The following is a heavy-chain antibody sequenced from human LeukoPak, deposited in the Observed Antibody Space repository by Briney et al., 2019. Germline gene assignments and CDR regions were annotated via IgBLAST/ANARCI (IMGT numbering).Heavy chain of an antibody. J-gene: IGHJ4*02. CDR2: ISGSGGST. D-gene: IGHD6-13*01. V-gene: IGHV3-23*01. CDR1: GFTFSSYA. Sequence: GGSLRLSCAASGFTFSSYAMSWVRQAPGKGLEWVSAISGSGGSTYYADSVKGRFTISRDNSKNTLYLQMNSLRAEDTAVYYCAKDRTPGSSSYYFDYWGQGTLVTVSS. CDR3: AKDRTPGSSSYYFDY.